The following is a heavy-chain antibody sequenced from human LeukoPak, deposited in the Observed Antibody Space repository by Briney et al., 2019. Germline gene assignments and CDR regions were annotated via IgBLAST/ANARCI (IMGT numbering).Heavy chain of an antibody. D-gene: IGHD3-16*01. CDR1: GGSFSGYY. CDR2: INHYGGT. CDR3: AKDDAWGRYKH. V-gene: IGHV4-34*01. Sequence: KPSETLSLTCAVYGGSFSGYYWSWIRQPPGKGLEWIGEINHYGGTNYNPSLKSRVTISVDTSKNQFSLKLSSVTAADTAVYYCAKDDAWGRYKHWGQGTLVTVSS. J-gene: IGHJ1*01.